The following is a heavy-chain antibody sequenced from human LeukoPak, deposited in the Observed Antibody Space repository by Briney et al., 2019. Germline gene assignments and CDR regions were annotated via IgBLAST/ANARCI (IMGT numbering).Heavy chain of an antibody. J-gene: IGHJ4*02. CDR2: INQDGSEK. D-gene: IGHD6-6*01. CDR1: GFTFNNYW. V-gene: IGHV3-7*01. Sequence: GGSLRLSCAASGFTFNNYWMSWVRQAPGKGLEWVANINQDGSEKYYVDSVKGRFTISRDNAKNSLYLQMNSLRAEDTAVYYCVRASTSSSSDKSVGYWGQGTLVTVSS. CDR3: VRASTSSSSDKSVGY.